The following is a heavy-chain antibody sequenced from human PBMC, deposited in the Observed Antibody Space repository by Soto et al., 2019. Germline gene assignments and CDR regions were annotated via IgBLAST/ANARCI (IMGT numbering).Heavy chain of an antibody. D-gene: IGHD2-21*01. CDR3: TKGVVVIPSYFQH. V-gene: IGHV3-30*18. CDR1: GFTFSSYG. J-gene: IGHJ1*01. CDR2: ISYDESNE. Sequence: QVQLVESGGGVVQPGRSLRLSCAASGFTFSSYGMHWVRQAPGKGLEWVAVISYDESNEYYADSVKGRLAISRDNSKNTVYLQVTSLRAEDTAVYYCTKGVVVIPSYFQHWGQGTLVTVSS.